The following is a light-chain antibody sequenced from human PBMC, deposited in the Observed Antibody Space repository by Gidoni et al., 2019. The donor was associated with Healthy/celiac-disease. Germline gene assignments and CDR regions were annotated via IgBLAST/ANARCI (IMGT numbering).Light chain of an antibody. Sequence: AIQMTQSPSSLSASVGARVTITCRASQGIRTDLGWYQQKPGKAPKLLIYAASSLQSGVPSRFSGSGSGTDFTLTISSLQPEDFATYYCLQDYNYPRTFGQGTKVEIK. J-gene: IGKJ1*01. CDR3: LQDYNYPRT. CDR1: QGIRTD. V-gene: IGKV1-6*01. CDR2: AAS.